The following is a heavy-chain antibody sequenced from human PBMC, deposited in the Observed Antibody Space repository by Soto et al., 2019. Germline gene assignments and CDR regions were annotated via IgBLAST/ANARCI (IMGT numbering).Heavy chain of an antibody. CDR3: AGKGVAAAGPILTPPYYYGMDV. D-gene: IGHD6-13*01. J-gene: IGHJ6*02. CDR2: IIPIFGTA. Sequence: QVQLVQSGAEVKKPGSSVKVSCKASGGTFSSYAISWVRQAPGQGLEWMGGIIPIFGTANYAQKFQGRVTITADESTSTAYVELSSLRSEDTAVYYCAGKGVAAAGPILTPPYYYGMDVWGQGTTVTVSS. CDR1: GGTFSSYA. V-gene: IGHV1-69*01.